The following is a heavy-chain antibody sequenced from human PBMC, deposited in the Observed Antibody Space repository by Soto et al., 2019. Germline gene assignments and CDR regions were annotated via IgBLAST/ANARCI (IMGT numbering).Heavy chain of an antibody. Sequence: EVQLLESGGGLVQPGGSLRLSCAASGFNFNIYAMTWVRQAPGKGLEWVSTISPGGDSTYFADSVKGRVTISRDNSKNRPSLQMNSLRAEDTATYFCAKALGNPYYYYYMDVWGTGTTVTVSS. CDR2: ISPGGDST. CDR3: AKALGNPYYYYYMDV. V-gene: IGHV3-23*01. J-gene: IGHJ6*03. D-gene: IGHD1-1*01. CDR1: GFNFNIYA.